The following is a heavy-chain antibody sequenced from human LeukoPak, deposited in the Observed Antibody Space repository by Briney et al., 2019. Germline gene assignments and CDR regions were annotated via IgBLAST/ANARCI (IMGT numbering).Heavy chain of an antibody. CDR1: GGSISSSSYY. V-gene: IGHV4-61*02. CDR3: ARGSGGYSYGSRHYYYYMDV. Sequence: PSETLSLTCTVSGGSISSSSYYWGWIRQPPGKGLEWIGRIYTSGSTNYNPSLKSRVTISVDTSKNQFSLKLSSVTAADTAVYYCARGSGGYSYGSRHYYYYMDVWGKGTTVTVSS. D-gene: IGHD5-18*01. J-gene: IGHJ6*03. CDR2: IYTSGST.